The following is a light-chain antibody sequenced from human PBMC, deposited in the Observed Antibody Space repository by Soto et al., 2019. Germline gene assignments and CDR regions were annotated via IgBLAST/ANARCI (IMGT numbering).Light chain of an antibody. CDR2: DAS. CDR1: QSVGTF. V-gene: IGKV3-11*01. Sequence: EIVLTQSPATLSLSPGERATLSCRASQSVGTFLAWYQHKPGQAPRLLIYDASNRATGVPARFSGSGSGTDFTLTISSLEPEDFAVYYCEQRSNSPPALTFGGGTKVEIK. J-gene: IGKJ4*01. CDR3: EQRSNSPPALT.